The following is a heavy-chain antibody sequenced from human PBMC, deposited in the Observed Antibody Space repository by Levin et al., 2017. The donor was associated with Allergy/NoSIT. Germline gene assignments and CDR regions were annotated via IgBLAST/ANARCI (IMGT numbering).Heavy chain of an antibody. J-gene: IGHJ5*02. Sequence: GGSLRLSCKASGYTFTGYYMHWVRQAPGQGLEWMGWINPNSGGTNYAQKFQGRVTMTRDTSISTAYMELSRLRSDDTAVYYCARGYCSSTSCYNWFDPWGQGTLVTVSS. CDR3: ARGYCSSTSCYNWFDP. CDR1: GYTFTGYY. V-gene: IGHV1-2*02. CDR2: INPNSGGT. D-gene: IGHD2-2*01.